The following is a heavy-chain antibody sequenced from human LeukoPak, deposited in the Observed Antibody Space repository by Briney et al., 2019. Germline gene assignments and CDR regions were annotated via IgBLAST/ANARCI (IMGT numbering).Heavy chain of an antibody. D-gene: IGHD3-10*01. CDR2: IYHSGST. CDR1: GYSISNNFY. Sequence: PSETLSLTCTVSGYSISNNFYWGWIRQPPGKGLEWIGSIYHSGSTYYNPSLKSRVTISVDTSKNQFSLKLSSVTAADTAVYYCARRATYYYGSGSYFFWFDPWGQGTLVTVSS. J-gene: IGHJ5*02. CDR3: ARRATYYYGSGSYFFWFDP. V-gene: IGHV4-38-2*02.